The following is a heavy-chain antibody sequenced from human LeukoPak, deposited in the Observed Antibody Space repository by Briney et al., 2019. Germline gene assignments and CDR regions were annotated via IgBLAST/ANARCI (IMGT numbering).Heavy chain of an antibody. CDR3: ARRLVTYYYYYMDV. D-gene: IGHD6-25*01. CDR1: GGSFSGHY. CDR2: VNHRGST. V-gene: IGHV4-34*01. Sequence: SETLSLTCAVHGGSFSGHYWSWIRQPPGKGLEWIGEVNHRGSTNCNPSLKSRVTTSLDVSKNEFSLKLDSVTAADTAVYYCARRLVTYYYYYMDVWGKGTTVIISS. J-gene: IGHJ6*03.